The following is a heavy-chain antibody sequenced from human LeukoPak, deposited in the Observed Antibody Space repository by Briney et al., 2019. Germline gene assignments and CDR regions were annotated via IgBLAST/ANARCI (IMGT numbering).Heavy chain of an antibody. CDR2: VHTSAST. J-gene: IGHJ4*02. CDR3: GSLGYSSGPRDW. V-gene: IGHV4-61*02. CDR1: GGSISSGSYY. Sequence: SETLSLTCTVSGGSISSGSYYWSWIRQPAGKGLEWIGRVHTSASTNYNPSLKSRVTISVDTSKNQFSLQLSSVTAADTAVYYCGSLGYSSGPRDWWGQGTLVTVSS. D-gene: IGHD6-25*01.